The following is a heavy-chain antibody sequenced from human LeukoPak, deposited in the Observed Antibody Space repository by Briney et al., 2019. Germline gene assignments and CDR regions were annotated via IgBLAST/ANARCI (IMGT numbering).Heavy chain of an antibody. CDR1: GFTFSSYS. Sequence: GGSLRLSCAASGFTFSSYSIDWVRQAPGKGLEWVSYISSSGSTICYADSVKGRFTISRDNAKNSLYLQMNSLRAEDTAVYYCARAGENWNYLDYWGQGTLVTVSS. CDR2: ISSSGSTI. CDR3: ARAGENWNYLDY. D-gene: IGHD1-1*01. J-gene: IGHJ4*02. V-gene: IGHV3-48*04.